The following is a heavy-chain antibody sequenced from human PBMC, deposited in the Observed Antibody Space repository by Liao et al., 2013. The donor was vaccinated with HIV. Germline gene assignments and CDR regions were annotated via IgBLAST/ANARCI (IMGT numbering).Heavy chain of an antibody. CDR3: ARTDQYYDFWNGYENWFDP. CDR2: INHSGST. Sequence: QLQLQESGPGLVKPSETLSLTCTVSGGSISSSTYYWSWIRQPPGKGLEWIGEINHSGSTNYNPSLKSLFTISVDTSKNHFSLKLISVTAADTAVYYCARTDQYYDFWNGYENWFDPWGQGTLVTVSS. CDR1: GGSISSSTYY. V-gene: IGHV4-39*02. D-gene: IGHD3-3*01. J-gene: IGHJ5*02.